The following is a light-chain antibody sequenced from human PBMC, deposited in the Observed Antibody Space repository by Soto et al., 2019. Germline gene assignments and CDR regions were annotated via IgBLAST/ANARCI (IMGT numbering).Light chain of an antibody. CDR2: EVS. CDR3: SSYTSSSTVV. CDR1: SSDVGGYNY. J-gene: IGLJ2*01. Sequence: QSVLTQPASVSGSPGQSITISCTGTSSDVGGYNYVSWYQQHPGKAPKLMIYEVSNRPSGVSNRFSGSKSGNTASLNISGLQAENEADYYCSSYTSSSTVVFGGGTKLPVL. V-gene: IGLV2-14*01.